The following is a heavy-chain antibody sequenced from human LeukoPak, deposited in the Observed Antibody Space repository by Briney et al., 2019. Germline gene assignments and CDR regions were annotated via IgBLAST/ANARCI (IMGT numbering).Heavy chain of an antibody. Sequence: GGSLSLSCAASGFTFDDYAMHCVRQAPGKGLEWVSGISWNSNNIEYADSVKGRFTISRDNDKNSLYLQMNSLRAEDTALYYCAKELEIAGIGKEGYFDSWGQGTLVTVSS. CDR2: ISWNSNNI. J-gene: IGHJ4*02. CDR3: AKELEIAGIGKEGYFDS. V-gene: IGHV3-9*01. D-gene: IGHD6-13*01. CDR1: GFTFDDYA.